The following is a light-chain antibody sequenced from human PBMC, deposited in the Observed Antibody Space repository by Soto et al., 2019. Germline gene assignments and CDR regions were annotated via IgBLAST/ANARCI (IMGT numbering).Light chain of an antibody. CDR1: SSDVGCYNY. J-gene: IGLJ2*01. CDR2: EVS. Sequence: QSVLTQPASVSGSPGQSITISCTGTSSDVGCYNYVSWYQQHPGKAPKLMIYEVSNRPSGVSNRCSGSKSGNTASLTISGLQAEDEADYYCSSYTSSSTVVFGGGTKLTVL. CDR3: SSYTSSSTVV. V-gene: IGLV2-14*01.